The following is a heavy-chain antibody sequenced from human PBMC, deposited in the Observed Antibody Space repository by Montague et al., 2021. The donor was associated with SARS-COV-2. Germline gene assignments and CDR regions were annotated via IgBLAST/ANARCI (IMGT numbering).Heavy chain of an antibody. CDR3: AHSYGDYLFDY. V-gene: IGHV2-5*02. D-gene: IGHD4-17*01. J-gene: IGHJ4*02. CDR2: IYWDDDK. Sequence: PALVKPTQTLTLTCSFSGFSLRTSGVGVGWIRQPPGKALEWLAVIYWDDDKRYSPSLKRRLTITKDTSKNQVVLTMTNMDPVDTATYYCAHSYGDYLFDYWGQGTLVTVSS. CDR1: GFSLRTSGVG.